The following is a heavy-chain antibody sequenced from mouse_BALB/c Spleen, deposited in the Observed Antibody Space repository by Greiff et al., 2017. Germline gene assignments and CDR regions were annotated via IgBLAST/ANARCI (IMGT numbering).Heavy chain of an antibody. CDR3: ARGGYDYDSFAY. D-gene: IGHD2-4*01. V-gene: IGHV5-6-5*01. CDR1: GFTFSSYA. J-gene: IGHJ3*01. Sequence: EVKVVESGGGLVKPGGSLKLSCAASGFTFSSYAMSWVRQTPEKRLEWVASISSGGSTYYPDSVKGRFTISRDNARNILYLQMSSLRSEDTAMYYCARGGYDYDSFAYWGQGTLVTVSA. CDR2: ISSGGST.